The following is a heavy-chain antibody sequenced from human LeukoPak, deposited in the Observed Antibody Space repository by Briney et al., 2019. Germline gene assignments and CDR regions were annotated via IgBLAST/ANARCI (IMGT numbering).Heavy chain of an antibody. CDR3: AKDRYGDYLGSLDY. V-gene: IGHV3-9*01. D-gene: IGHD4-17*01. J-gene: IGHJ4*02. CDR1: GFTFDDYA. CDR2: ISWNSGGI. Sequence: QTGGSLRLSCAASGFTFDDYAMHWVRQAPGKGLEWVSGISWNSGGIVYADSVKGRFTISRDNAKNSLYLQMNSLRVEDTALYYCAKDRYGDYLGSLDYWGQGTLVTVSS.